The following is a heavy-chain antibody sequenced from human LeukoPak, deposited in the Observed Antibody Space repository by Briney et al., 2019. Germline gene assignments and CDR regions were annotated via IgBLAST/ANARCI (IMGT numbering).Heavy chain of an antibody. Sequence: ASVKVSCKASGYTFTSYGISWVRQSPGQGLEWMGWISAYNGNTNYAQKLQGRVTMTTDTSTSTAYMELRSLRSDDTAVYYCARAVARRKGGSGSYPLYYFDYWGQGTLVTVSS. CDR3: ARAVARRKGGSGSYPLYYFDY. D-gene: IGHD3-10*01. CDR2: ISAYNGNT. V-gene: IGHV1-18*01. CDR1: GYTFTSYG. J-gene: IGHJ4*02.